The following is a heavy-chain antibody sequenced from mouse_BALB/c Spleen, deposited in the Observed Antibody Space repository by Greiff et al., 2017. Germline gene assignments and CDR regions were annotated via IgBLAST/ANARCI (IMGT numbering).Heavy chain of an antibody. CDR3: ARYYRYDDYYFDY. Sequence: QVQLKQSGAELAKPGASVKMSCKASGYTFTSYWMHWVKQRPGQGLEWIGYINPSTGYTEYNQKFKDKATLTADKSSSTAYMQLSSLTSEDSAVYYCARYYRYDDYYFDYWGQGTTLTVSS. D-gene: IGHD2-14*01. J-gene: IGHJ2*01. CDR1: GYTFTSYW. CDR2: INPSTGYT. V-gene: IGHV1-7*01.